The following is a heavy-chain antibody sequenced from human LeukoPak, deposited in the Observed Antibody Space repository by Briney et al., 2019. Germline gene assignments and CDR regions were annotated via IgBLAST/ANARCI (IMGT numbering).Heavy chain of an antibody. D-gene: IGHD6-13*01. CDR1: GYTFTIYG. CDR2: ISAYNGNT. CDR3: ARPGAAAGNWFDP. Sequence: ASVKVSYKASGYTFTIYGISWVGQAPGQGGEWMGWISAYNGNTNYAQKLQGRVTMTTDTSTSTAYTELRSLRSDDTAVYYCARPGAAAGNWFDPWGQGTLVTVSS. J-gene: IGHJ5*02. V-gene: IGHV1-18*01.